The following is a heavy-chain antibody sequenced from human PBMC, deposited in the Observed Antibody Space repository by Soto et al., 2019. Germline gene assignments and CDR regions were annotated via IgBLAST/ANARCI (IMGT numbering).Heavy chain of an antibody. CDR1: GYSFTSYW. Sequence: GSLKISRKGFGYSFTSYWISWGRQMPGKGPGWMGGVDSRYSFINYSPALQGHVTISADKSISTAYLQWSSLKASDTAMYYCARRDYYGSGSELLSYYYYGMDVWGQGTTVTVSS. D-gene: IGHD3-10*01. CDR2: VDSRYSFI. J-gene: IGHJ6*02. V-gene: IGHV5-10-1*01. CDR3: ARRDYYGSGSELLSYYYYGMDV.